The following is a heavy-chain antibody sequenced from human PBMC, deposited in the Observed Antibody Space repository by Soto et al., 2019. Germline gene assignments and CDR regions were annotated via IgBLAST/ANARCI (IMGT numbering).Heavy chain of an antibody. V-gene: IGHV5-51*01. CDR2: IYPGDSDT. D-gene: IGHD3-9*01. Sequence: GESLKISCKGSGYSFTNYWIAWVRQMPGKGLEWMGIIYPGDSDTRYSPSFQGQVSISADKSISTAYLQWSSLKASDTAMSYCARHPPTYYDILTGSEGALDIWGRGTVVTVSS. CDR1: GYSFTNYW. CDR3: ARHPPTYYDILTGSEGALDI. J-gene: IGHJ3*02.